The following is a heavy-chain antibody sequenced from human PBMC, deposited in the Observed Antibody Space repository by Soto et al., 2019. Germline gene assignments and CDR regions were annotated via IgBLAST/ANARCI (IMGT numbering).Heavy chain of an antibody. J-gene: IGHJ5*01. D-gene: IGHD1-26*01. CDR3: AKGKISTTTYTSFDS. CDR1: GFTFSTYA. CDR2: ISSGGTST. Sequence: PGGSLRLSCAASGFTFSTYAMSWVRQAPGKGLEWVSAISSGGTSTYYADSVKGRFTISRDNFKSSLYLQMSNLRAEDTAIYYCAKGKISTTTYTSFDSWGQGTLVTVSS. V-gene: IGHV3-23*01.